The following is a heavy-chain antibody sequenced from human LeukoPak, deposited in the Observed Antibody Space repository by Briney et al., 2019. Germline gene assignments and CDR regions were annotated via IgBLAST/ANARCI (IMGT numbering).Heavy chain of an antibody. D-gene: IGHD6-19*01. CDR1: GGSIRSISYY. J-gene: IGHJ4*02. Sequence: SETLSLTCTVSGGSIRSISYYWGWIRQPPGKGLEWIGSIFYSGNTYYNPSPKSRVTISVDTSKNQFSLRLSSVTAADTAVYYCARRLGHYFDSWGQGTLVTVSS. CDR2: IFYSGNT. V-gene: IGHV4-39*01. CDR3: ARRLGHYFDS.